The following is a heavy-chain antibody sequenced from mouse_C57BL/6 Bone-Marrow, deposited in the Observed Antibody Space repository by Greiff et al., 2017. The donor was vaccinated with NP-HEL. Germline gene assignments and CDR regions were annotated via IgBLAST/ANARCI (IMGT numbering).Heavy chain of an antibody. V-gene: IGHV5-6*02. CDR1: GFTFSSYG. CDR2: ISSGGSYT. Sequence: DVKLQESGGDLVKPGGSLKLSCAASGFTFSSYGMSWVRQTPDKRLEWVATISSGGSYTYYPDSVKGRFTISRDNAKNTLYLQMSSLKSEDTAMYYCARLGGSQLRLTFAYWGQGTLVTVSA. CDR3: ARLGGSQLRLTFAY. D-gene: IGHD3-2*02. J-gene: IGHJ3*01.